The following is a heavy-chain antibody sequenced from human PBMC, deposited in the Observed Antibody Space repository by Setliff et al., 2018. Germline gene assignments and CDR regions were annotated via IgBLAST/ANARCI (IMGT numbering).Heavy chain of an antibody. CDR2: IQSTGNT. V-gene: IGHV4-61*02. Sequence: TLSLTCIVSGGSVGSGSYYWSWIRQPAGKGLEWIGLIQSTGNTNYNPSLQSRVTISIDMSKNQFSLKMTSVTAADTAMYFCAGTPARGTTWLSPFDYWGQGTLVTVSS. CDR1: GGSVGSGSYY. D-gene: IGHD5-12*01. J-gene: IGHJ4*02. CDR3: AGTPARGTTWLSPFDY.